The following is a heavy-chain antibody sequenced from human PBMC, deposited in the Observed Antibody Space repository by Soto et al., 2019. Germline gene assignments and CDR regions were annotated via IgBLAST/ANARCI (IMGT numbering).Heavy chain of an antibody. V-gene: IGHV1-69*13. CDR3: ARTAPMDAGDKYYYDF. D-gene: IGHD3-16*01. Sequence: SVKVSCKTSGGTFSTFGISWVRQAPGQGLEWMGGIIPFFGTAEYSQKFEDRITITADESTNTVYMDLRSLTSEDTAIYYCARTAPMDAGDKYYYDFWGQGALVTVPQ. CDR2: IIPFFGTA. CDR1: GGTFSTFG. J-gene: IGHJ4*02.